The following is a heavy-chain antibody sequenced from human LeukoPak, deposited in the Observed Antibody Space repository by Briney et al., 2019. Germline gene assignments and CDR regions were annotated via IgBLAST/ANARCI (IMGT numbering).Heavy chain of an antibody. V-gene: IGHV3-30-3*01. D-gene: IGHD2-8*01. CDR1: GFIFSSYA. CDR3: ARGPERTGVGTRYYYDMDV. J-gene: IGHJ6*02. Sequence: GSLRLSCAASGFIFSSYAMHWVRQAPGKGLEWVAVMSYDGSNKYYADCVKSRVTNARDNSKNTLYLQMNSLRAEDTAVYYCARGPERTGVGTRYYYDMDVWGQGTMGTVSS. CDR2: MSYDGSNK.